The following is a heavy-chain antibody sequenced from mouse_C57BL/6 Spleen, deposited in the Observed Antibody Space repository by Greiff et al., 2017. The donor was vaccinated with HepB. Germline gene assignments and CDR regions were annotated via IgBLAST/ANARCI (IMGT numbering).Heavy chain of an antibody. CDR1: GYTFTDYY. CDR2: INPNNGGT. Sequence: EVQLQQSGPELVKPGASVKISCKASGYTFTDYYMNWVKQSHGKSLEWIGDINPNNGGTSYNQKFKGKATLTVDKSSSTAYMELRSLTSEDSAVYYCARRYSTGFAYWGQGTLVTVSA. J-gene: IGHJ3*01. V-gene: IGHV1-26*01. D-gene: IGHD1-1*01. CDR3: ARRYSTGFAY.